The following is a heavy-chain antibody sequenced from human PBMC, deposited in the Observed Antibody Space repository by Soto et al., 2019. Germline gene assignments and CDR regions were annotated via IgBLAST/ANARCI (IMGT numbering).Heavy chain of an antibody. V-gene: IGHV1-69*06. J-gene: IGHJ2*01. CDR3: ATHPVVAVAAIVYWYFDL. CDR2: IIPIFGTA. D-gene: IGHD2-15*01. Sequence: QVQLVQSGAEVKKPGSSVKVSCKASGGTFSSYAISWVRQAPGQGLEWMGGIIPIFGTANYAQKFQGRVTITADKSTSTAYMELSSLRSEDTAVYYCATHPVVAVAAIVYWYFDLWGRGTLVTVSS. CDR1: GGTFSSYA.